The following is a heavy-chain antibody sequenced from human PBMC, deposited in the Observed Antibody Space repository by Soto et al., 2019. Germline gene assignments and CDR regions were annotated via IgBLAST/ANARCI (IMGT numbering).Heavy chain of an antibody. J-gene: IGHJ6*02. D-gene: IGHD3-10*01. Sequence: EERLVESGGGLVQPGRSLRLSCAASGFTFDDYAMHWVRQALGKGLEWVSGINWNSGSIGYADSVKGRFTISRDNAKTSLYLQMNSLRAEDTALYYCAKDRGSGSYAANYYYYGMDVWGQGTTVTVSS. CDR1: GFTFDDYA. CDR3: AKDRGSGSYAANYYYYGMDV. CDR2: INWNSGSI. V-gene: IGHV3-9*01.